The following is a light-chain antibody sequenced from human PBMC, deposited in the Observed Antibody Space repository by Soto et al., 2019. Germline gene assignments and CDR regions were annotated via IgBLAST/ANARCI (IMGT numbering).Light chain of an antibody. J-gene: IGKJ2*01. CDR2: WAS. Sequence: DIVMTQSPDSVAVSLGERATINCKSSQSVLLRSDNKNYLAWYQHKSGQPPKLLIYWASTRESGVPDRFSGSGYATDFTLAISSLQAEDVAVYYCQQYYSSPETFGQGTKLEIK. CDR3: QQYYSSPET. CDR1: QSVLLRSDNKNY. V-gene: IGKV4-1*01.